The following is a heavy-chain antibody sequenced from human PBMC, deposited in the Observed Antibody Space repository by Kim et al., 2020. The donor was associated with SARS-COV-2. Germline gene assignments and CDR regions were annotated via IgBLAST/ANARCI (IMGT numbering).Heavy chain of an antibody. V-gene: IGHV5-51*01. CDR3: ARFNRQGWFDY. J-gene: IGHJ4*02. D-gene: IGHD2-15*01. CDR2: T. Sequence: TRYSPSFQGQVTISADKSISTAYLQWSSLKASDTAMYYCARFNRQGWFDYWGQGTLVTVSS.